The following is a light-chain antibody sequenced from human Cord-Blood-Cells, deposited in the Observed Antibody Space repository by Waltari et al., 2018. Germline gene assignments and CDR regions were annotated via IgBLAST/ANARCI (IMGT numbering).Light chain of an antibody. CDR3: QQSYSTPPT. CDR1: QSISSY. V-gene: IGKV1-39*01. J-gene: IGKJ1*01. CDR2: AAS. Sequence: DIQITQYPSSLSASVGDRVTITCRASQSISSYLNWYQQKPGIAPKLLIYAASSLQSGVPSRFSGSGSGTDFTLTISSLQTEYFATYYGQQSYSTPPTFGQGTKVKIK.